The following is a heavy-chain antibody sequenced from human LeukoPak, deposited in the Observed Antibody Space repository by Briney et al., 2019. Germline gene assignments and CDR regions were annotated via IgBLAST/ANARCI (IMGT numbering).Heavy chain of an antibody. CDR1: GYTFTSYY. CDR3: ARVRRGLFDY. J-gene: IGHJ4*02. Sequence: ASVKVSCKASGYTFTSYYMHWVRQAPGQGLEWMGIINPSGGSTSYAQKFQGRVTMTGDMSTSTVYMELSSLRSEDTAVYYCARVRRGLFDYWGQGTLVTVSS. D-gene: IGHD6-25*01. CDR2: INPSGGST. V-gene: IGHV1-46*01.